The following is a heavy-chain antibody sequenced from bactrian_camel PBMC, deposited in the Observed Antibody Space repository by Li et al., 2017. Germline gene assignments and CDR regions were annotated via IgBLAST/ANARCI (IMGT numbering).Heavy chain of an antibody. CDR2: IDTYGGSA. Sequence: VQLVESGGGLVQPGGSLRLSCVASGFTFNSYYMGWFRQPPGKERERIATIDTYGGSAYYAASVKGRFTISQANAKNTVYLQMSSLKPEDTAVYYCAAGGIGTPSVMGQGTQVTVS. D-gene: IGHD3*01. V-gene: IGHV3S40*01. CDR1: GFTFNSYY. J-gene: IGHJ4*01.